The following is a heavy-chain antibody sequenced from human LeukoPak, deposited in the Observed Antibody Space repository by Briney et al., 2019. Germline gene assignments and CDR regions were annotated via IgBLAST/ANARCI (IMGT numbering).Heavy chain of an antibody. CDR1: GGSISDYY. D-gene: IGHD6-13*01. Sequence: SETLSLTCTVSGGSISDYYWSWIRQPPGKGLELIGYIHFTGSNNYKPSLRSRVTMSADTSKNQVSLSLSSVTAADTAVYYCARVARAAAAGIAHFDYWGQGKLVTVSS. J-gene: IGHJ4*02. CDR3: ARVARAAAAGIAHFDY. CDR2: IHFTGSN. V-gene: IGHV4-4*09.